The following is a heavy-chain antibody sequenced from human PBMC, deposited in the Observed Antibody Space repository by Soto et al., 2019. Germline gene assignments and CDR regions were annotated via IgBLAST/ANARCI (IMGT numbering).Heavy chain of an antibody. D-gene: IGHD2-2*01. CDR3: ARASSSTSGAIDY. V-gene: IGHV3-7*04. CDR1: AFTFRNYW. J-gene: IGHJ4*02. Sequence: EVQLVESGGGLVQPGGSLRLSCAASAFTFRNYWMSWVRQAPGKGLECVAKIKEDGSEKYYVDSVKGRFTISRDNAKNSVYLQMNSLTVEDTVMYYCARASSSTSGAIDYWGQGTLVTVSS. CDR2: IKEDGSEK.